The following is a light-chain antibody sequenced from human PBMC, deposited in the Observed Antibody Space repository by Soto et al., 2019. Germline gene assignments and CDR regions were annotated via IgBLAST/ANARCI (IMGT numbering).Light chain of an antibody. J-gene: IGKJ2*01. CDR2: AAS. CDR1: QSINSY. Sequence: DIQMTQSPSSLSASVGDRVTITCRASQSINSYLNWYQQKPGKAPELLIYAASSLQSGVPSRFSGTGSGTDFTLTINSLQPEDFATYYCQQSYSTPYIFGQGNKLQIK. V-gene: IGKV1-39*01. CDR3: QQSYSTPYI.